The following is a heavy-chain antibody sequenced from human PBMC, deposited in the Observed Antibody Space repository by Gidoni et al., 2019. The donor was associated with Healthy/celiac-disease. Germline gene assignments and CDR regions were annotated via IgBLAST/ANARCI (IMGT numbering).Heavy chain of an antibody. CDR3: ASLTRSGYYFDY. Sequence: QVQLVQSGAEVKKPGSSVKGSCKASGGTFSSYAISWVRQSPGQGLEWMGGIIPIFGTANYAQKFQGRVTITADESTSTAYMELSSLRSEDTAVYYCASLTRSGYYFDYWGQGTLVTVSS. CDR2: IIPIFGTA. J-gene: IGHJ4*02. CDR1: GGTFSSYA. V-gene: IGHV1-69*01. D-gene: IGHD2-2*01.